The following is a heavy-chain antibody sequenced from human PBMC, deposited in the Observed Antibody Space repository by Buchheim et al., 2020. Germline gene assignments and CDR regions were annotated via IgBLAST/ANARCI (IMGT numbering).Heavy chain of an antibody. CDR1: GFTFSDYY. V-gene: IGHV3-11*04. CDR3: ARDRYCSAGSCYSGALDF. J-gene: IGHJ4*02. CDR2: ISSSGSTI. Sequence: QVQLVESGGGLVKPGGSLRLSCAASGFTFSDYYMSWIRQAPGKGLEWVSYISSSGSTIHYAESVKGRFTVSREHAKKSLDLQMNSLRAEDTAVYYCARDRYCSAGSCYSGALDFWGQGTL. D-gene: IGHD2-15*01.